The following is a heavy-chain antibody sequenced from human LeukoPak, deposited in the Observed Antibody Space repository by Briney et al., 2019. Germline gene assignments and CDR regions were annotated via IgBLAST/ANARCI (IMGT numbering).Heavy chain of an antibody. CDR2: IKEDGSQK. J-gene: IGHJ4*02. CDR1: GLTFSNYW. Sequence: GGSLSLSCAASGLTFSNYWINWVRQAPGKGLEWVANIKEDGSQKYYVESVKGRFTVSRDNAKNSVYLQVSSLRDADTGVYYCARDLNTSPGIDYWGQGTLVTVSS. V-gene: IGHV3-7*01. D-gene: IGHD3-16*01. CDR3: ARDLNTSPGIDY.